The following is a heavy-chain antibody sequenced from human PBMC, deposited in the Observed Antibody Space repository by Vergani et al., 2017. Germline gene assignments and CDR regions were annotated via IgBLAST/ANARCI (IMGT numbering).Heavy chain of an antibody. J-gene: IGHJ3*02. CDR2: ISWNSGSI. Sequence: EVQLVESGGGLVQPGRSLRLSCAASGFTFDDYAMHWVRQAPGKGLEWVSGISWNSGSIGYADSVKGRFTISRDNAKNSLYLQMNSLRAEDTALYYCAKGVGYSYDTGAFDIWGQGTMVTVSS. CDR1: GFTFDDYA. V-gene: IGHV3-9*01. CDR3: AKGVGYSYDTGAFDI. D-gene: IGHD5-18*01.